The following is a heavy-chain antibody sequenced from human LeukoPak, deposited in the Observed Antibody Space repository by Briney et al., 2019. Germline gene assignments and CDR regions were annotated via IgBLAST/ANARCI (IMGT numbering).Heavy chain of an antibody. CDR2: IIPIFGTA. V-gene: IGHV1-69*05. CDR1: GGTFSSYA. Sequence: SVKVSCKASGGTFSSYAISWVRQAPGQGLEWMGRIIPIFGTANYAQKFQGRVTITTDESTSTAYMELSSLRSEDTAVYYCARDPRYCSSTSCYGDPDNWFDPWGQGTLVTDSP. D-gene: IGHD2-2*01. CDR3: ARDPRYCSSTSCYGDPDNWFDP. J-gene: IGHJ5*02.